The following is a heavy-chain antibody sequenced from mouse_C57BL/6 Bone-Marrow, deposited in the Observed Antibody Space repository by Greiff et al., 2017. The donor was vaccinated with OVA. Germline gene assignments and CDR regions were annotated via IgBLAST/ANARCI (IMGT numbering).Heavy chain of an antibody. CDR3: ARPPWCAY. CDR2: ISSRSSTI. CDR1: GFTFSDYG. V-gene: IGHV5-17*01. Sequence: EVQVVESGGGLVKPGGSLKLSCAASGFTFSDYGMHWVRQAPEKGLEWVAYISSRSSTIYSAAPVKGRFTISRDNAKNTLFLQMTSLRAEDTAMYYCARPPWCAYWGQGTLVTVSA. J-gene: IGHJ3*01.